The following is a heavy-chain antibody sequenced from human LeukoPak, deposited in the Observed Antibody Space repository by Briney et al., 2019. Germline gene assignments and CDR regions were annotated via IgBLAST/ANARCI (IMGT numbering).Heavy chain of an antibody. V-gene: IGHV1-46*01. D-gene: IGHD4-23*01. Sequence: GASVKVSCKASGYTFTSYYMHWVRQAPGQGLAWMGIINPSGGSTSYAQKFQGRVTMTRDTSTSTVYMELSSLRSEDTAVYYCARDDYGGNSGSVWGQGTLVTVSS. J-gene: IGHJ4*02. CDR1: GYTFTSYY. CDR3: ARDDYGGNSGSV. CDR2: INPSGGST.